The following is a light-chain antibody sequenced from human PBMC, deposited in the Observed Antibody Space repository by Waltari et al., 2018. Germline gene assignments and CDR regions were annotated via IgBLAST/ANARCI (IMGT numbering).Light chain of an antibody. V-gene: IGKV3-15*01. CDR2: GSS. Sequence: VLLTQSPASLSVSPGDTVILSCRASQSVRTNLVWDQQNAGQALRTLIYGSSTRASGVPSMFSGSGSATDFTLIISSLQSEDAAVYFCQQYYVWPPITFGGGTKLEI. CDR1: QSVRTN. CDR3: QQYYVWPPIT. J-gene: IGKJ4*01.